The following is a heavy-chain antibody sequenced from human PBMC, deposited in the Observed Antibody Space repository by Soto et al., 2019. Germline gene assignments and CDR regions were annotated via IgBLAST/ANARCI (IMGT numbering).Heavy chain of an antibody. CDR1: GDSVSSNSAA. Sequence: PSQTLSLTCAISGDSVSSNSAAWNWIRRSPSRGLEWLGRTYYRSKWYNDYAVSVKSRITINPDTSKNQFSLQLNSVTPEDTAVYYCARESVRDCSSTSCYRAPRDDAFDIWGQGTMVTVSS. CDR3: ARESVRDCSSTSCYRAPRDDAFDI. D-gene: IGHD2-2*02. CDR2: TYYRSKWYN. V-gene: IGHV6-1*01. J-gene: IGHJ3*02.